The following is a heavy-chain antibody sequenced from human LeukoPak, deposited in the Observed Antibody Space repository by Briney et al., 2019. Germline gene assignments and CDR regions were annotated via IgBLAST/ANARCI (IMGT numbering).Heavy chain of an antibody. J-gene: IGHJ4*02. CDR2: IFTSGST. D-gene: IGHD3-10*01. CDR1: GGSISCYY. Sequence: SETLSLTCTVSGGSISCYYWSWIRQPAGKGLEWIGRIFTSGSTNYNPSLKSRVTMSVDTSKNQFSLKLSSVTAADTAVYYCARDHGEFVWFFDYWGQGILVTVSS. V-gene: IGHV4-4*07. CDR3: ARDHGEFVWFFDY.